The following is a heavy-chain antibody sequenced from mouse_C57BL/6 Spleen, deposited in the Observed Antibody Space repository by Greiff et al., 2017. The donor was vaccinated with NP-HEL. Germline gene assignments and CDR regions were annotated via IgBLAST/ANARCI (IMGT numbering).Heavy chain of an antibody. CDR1: GFNIRDDY. J-gene: IGHJ4*01. CDR2: IDPENGDT. V-gene: IGHV14-4*01. Sequence: VQLQQSGAELVRPGASVKLSCTASGFNIRDDYMHWVKQRPEQGLEWIGWIDPENGDTEYASKFQGKATITADTSSNTAYLQLSSLTSEDTAVYYCTTGSSGYQGYAMDYWGQGTSVTVSS. D-gene: IGHD3-2*02. CDR3: TTGSSGYQGYAMDY.